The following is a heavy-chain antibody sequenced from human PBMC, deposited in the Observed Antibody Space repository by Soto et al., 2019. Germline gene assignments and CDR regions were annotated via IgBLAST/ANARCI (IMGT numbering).Heavy chain of an antibody. CDR2: ISGSGGST. D-gene: IGHD3-3*01. J-gene: IGHJ6*02. CDR1: GFTFSSYA. V-gene: IGHV3-23*01. Sequence: GGSLRLSCAASGFTFSSYAMSWVRQAPGKGIEWVSAISGSGGSTYYTDSVKDRLTISRDNSKNILYLQMNSLGAVDMGVYYCAKDYMYYFFWSCYYMRYYYYGMDVWGQGTTVTVSS. CDR3: AKDYMYYFFWSCYYMRYYYYGMDV.